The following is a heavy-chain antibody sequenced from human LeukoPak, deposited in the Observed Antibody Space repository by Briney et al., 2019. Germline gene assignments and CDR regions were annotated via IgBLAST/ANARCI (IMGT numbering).Heavy chain of an antibody. J-gene: IGHJ4*02. Sequence: GGFLRLSCAASGFTFSSYEMNWVRQAPGKGLEWVSYISSSGSTIYYADSVKGRFAISRDNAKNSLYLQMNSLRAEDTAVYYCARGGTGTTGADYWGQGTLVTVSS. CDR3: ARGGTGTTGADY. V-gene: IGHV3-48*03. D-gene: IGHD1-1*01. CDR1: GFTFSSYE. CDR2: ISSSGSTI.